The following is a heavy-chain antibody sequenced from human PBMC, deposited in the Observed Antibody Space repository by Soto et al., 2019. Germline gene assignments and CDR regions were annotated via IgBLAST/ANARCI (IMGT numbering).Heavy chain of an antibody. D-gene: IGHD3-10*01. J-gene: IGHJ4*02. V-gene: IGHV1-18*01. CDR2: TSTFNGEA. CDR1: GYSFTSTG. CDR3: ARDLDGSGSYFTDY. Sequence: QVQLVQSGAEVKRPGASVKVSCKASGYSFTSTGISWVRQAPGQGPEWMGWTSTFNGEAKYAQKLQGRVTMTTDTSTTTGYMVLRSLTSDDTAVYYCARDLDGSGSYFTDYWGQGTLVTVAS.